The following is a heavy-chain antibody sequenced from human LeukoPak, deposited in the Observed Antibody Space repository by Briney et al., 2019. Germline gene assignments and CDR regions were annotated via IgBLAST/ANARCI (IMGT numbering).Heavy chain of an antibody. V-gene: IGHV3-30*04. Sequence: GGSLRLSCAASGFTFSNYAMHWVRQAPGKGLEWVAFISYDGSNKYYADSVKGRFTISRDNSKNTLYLQMHSLRAEDRAVYYCARESESYDSSGSTFDYWGQGTLVTVSS. CDR3: ARESESYDSSGSTFDY. J-gene: IGHJ4*02. CDR1: GFTFSNYA. D-gene: IGHD3-22*01. CDR2: ISYDGSNK.